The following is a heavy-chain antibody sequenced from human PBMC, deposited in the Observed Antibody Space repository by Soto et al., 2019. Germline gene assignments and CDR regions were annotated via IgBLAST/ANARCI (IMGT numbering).Heavy chain of an antibody. V-gene: IGHV3-11*01. CDR3: ARQLERRVGAASH. J-gene: IGHJ4*02. CDR2: ISPSGDVT. D-gene: IGHD1-26*01. CDR1: GFFFTDYF. Sequence: QVQLAESGGGLVKSGGSRTLSCSTSGFFFTDYFMSWIRQAPGKGLEWVSYISPSGDVTHYADSVKGRFTISRDNTKNSLFLQMSSLRDDDTAVYYCARQLERRVGAASHWGQGTRVSVSS.